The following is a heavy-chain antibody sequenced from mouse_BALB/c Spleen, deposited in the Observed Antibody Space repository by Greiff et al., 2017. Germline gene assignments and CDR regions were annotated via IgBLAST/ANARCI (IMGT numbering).Heavy chain of an antibody. CDR3: ARGNWFYAMDY. J-gene: IGHJ4*01. CDR2: IYPGSGST. D-gene: IGHD4-1*01. V-gene: IGHV1S22*01. CDR1: GYTFTSYW. Sequence: LQQPGSELVRPGASVKLSCKASGYTFTSYWMHWVKQRPGQGLEWIGNIYPGSGSTNYDEKFKSKATLTVDTSSSTAYMQLSSLTSEDSAVYYCARGNWFYAMDYWGQGTSVTVSS.